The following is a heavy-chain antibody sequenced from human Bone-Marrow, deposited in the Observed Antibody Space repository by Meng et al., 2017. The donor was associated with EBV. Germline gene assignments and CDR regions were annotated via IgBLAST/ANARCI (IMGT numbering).Heavy chain of an antibody. CDR3: AREEEQQLVRHCDY. Sequence: EVQLVESGGGLVKPGGSLRLSCAASGFTFSSYSMNWVRQAPGKGLEWVSSISSSSSYIYYADSVKGRFTISRDNAKNSLYLQMNSLRAEDTAVYYCAREEEQQLVRHCDYWGQGTLVTVSS. D-gene: IGHD6-13*01. J-gene: IGHJ4*02. CDR2: ISSSSSYI. CDR1: GFTFSSYS. V-gene: IGHV3-21*01.